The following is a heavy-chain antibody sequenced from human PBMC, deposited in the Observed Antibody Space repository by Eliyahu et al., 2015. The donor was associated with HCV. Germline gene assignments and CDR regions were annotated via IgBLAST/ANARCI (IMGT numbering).Heavy chain of an antibody. V-gene: IGHV5-51*03. CDR1: GYXFTSXW. D-gene: IGHD4-17*01. CDR2: IYPGDSDT. Sequence: EVQLVQSGAEVXXPGESLKISCKGSGYXFTSXWIAXVRQXPGKGXEWMGIIYPGDSDTRYSPSFQGQVTISADEXIRTAYLQWSSLKASDTAMYYCARNLYGDYYFDYWGQGTLVTVSS. CDR3: ARNLYGDYYFDY. J-gene: IGHJ4*02.